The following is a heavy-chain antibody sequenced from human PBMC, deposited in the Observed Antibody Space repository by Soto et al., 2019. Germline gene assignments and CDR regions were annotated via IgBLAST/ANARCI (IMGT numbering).Heavy chain of an antibody. CDR3: ARVGGYSSGWYLYGMDV. D-gene: IGHD6-19*01. J-gene: IGHJ6*02. Sequence: GASVKVSCKASGYTFTNFGISWVRQAPGQGLEWMGWISAYNGNTNYAQNFQGRVTMTTDTSTSTAYMELRSLRSDDTAVYYCARVGGYSSGWYLYGMDVWGQGTTVTVSS. CDR2: ISAYNGNT. CDR1: GYTFTNFG. V-gene: IGHV1-18*01.